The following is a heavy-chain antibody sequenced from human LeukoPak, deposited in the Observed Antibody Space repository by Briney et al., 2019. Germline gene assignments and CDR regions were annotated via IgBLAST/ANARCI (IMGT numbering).Heavy chain of an antibody. V-gene: IGHV3-23*01. D-gene: IGHD2-15*01. Sequence: PGGSLRLSCAASGFTFSSYAMSWVRQAPGKGLEWVSGISGSGGSTYYADSVKGRFTISRDNSKNTVYLQMNSLRAEDTAVCYCAQVGRSYYFDYWGQGTLVTVSS. J-gene: IGHJ4*02. CDR2: ISGSGGST. CDR1: GFTFSSYA. CDR3: AQVGRSYYFDY.